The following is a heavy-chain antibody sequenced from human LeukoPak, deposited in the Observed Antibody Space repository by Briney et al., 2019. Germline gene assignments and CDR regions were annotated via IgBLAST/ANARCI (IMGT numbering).Heavy chain of an antibody. CDR2: MNPNSGNT. D-gene: IGHD1-26*01. Sequence: ASVKVSCKASGYTFTGYYMHWVRQASGQGLEWMGWMNPNSGNTGYAQRFQGTLTLTRNTSITTAYMEVSSLRSEDTAVYYCARGQMGATSRFDYWGQGTLVTVSS. CDR3: ARGQMGATSRFDY. CDR1: GYTFTGYY. J-gene: IGHJ4*02. V-gene: IGHV1-8*02.